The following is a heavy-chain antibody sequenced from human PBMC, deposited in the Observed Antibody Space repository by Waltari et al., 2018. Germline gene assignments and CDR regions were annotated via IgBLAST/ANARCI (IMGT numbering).Heavy chain of an antibody. CDR2: IYYSGST. CDR3: ARDARLSGVPAAIGVSGWFDP. CDR1: GGSISSSSYY. V-gene: IGHV4-39*07. J-gene: IGHJ5*02. Sequence: QLQLQESGPGLVKPSETLSLTGTVSGGSISSSSYYWGWIRQPPGKGLEWIGSIYYSGSTYYNPSLKSRVTISVDTSKNQFSLKLSSVTAADTAVYYCARDARLSGVPAAIGVSGWFDPWGQGTLVTVSS. D-gene: IGHD2-2*02.